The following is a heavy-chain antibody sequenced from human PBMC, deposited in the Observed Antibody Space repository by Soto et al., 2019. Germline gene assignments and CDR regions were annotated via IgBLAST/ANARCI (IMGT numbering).Heavy chain of an antibody. Sequence: QVQLVQSGAEEKKPGASVKVSCKASGYTFTGYAMHWVRQAPGQRLEWMGWINAGNGNTKYLQKFQRRVTITRDTSASTAYMELSSLRSEDTAVYYCARAVAVPADFDYWGQGTLVTVSS. D-gene: IGHD6-19*01. CDR1: GYTFTGYA. CDR2: INAGNGNT. CDR3: ARAVAVPADFDY. V-gene: IGHV1-3*05. J-gene: IGHJ4*02.